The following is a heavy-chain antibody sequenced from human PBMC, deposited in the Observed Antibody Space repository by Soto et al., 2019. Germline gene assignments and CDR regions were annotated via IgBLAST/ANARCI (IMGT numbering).Heavy chain of an antibody. J-gene: IGHJ4*02. CDR2: ISGGGDYT. CDR1: GFTFSNYA. D-gene: IGHD3-22*01. CDR3: AKNSDRNGYYSDY. V-gene: IGHV3-23*01. Sequence: PGGSLRLSCAASGFTFSNYAMSWVRQAPGKGLEWVSLISGGGDYTYYADSVKGRFTISRDYSKNTLYLQMNSLRAEDTAVYYCAKNSDRNGYYSDYWGQGTLVTVS.